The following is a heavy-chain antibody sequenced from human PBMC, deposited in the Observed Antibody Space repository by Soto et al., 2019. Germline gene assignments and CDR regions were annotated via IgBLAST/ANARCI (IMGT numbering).Heavy chain of an antibody. V-gene: IGHV1-8*01. D-gene: IGHD1-7*01. CDR1: GYTFSNYE. Sequence: ASVKVSCKASGYTFSNYEINWVRQATGQGLEWMGWMNPNGGNTGYAQTFQGRVTLTRNTSTDTAYMGLSSLRSEDTAVYYCARGIRATGTTPDYYYYGMDIWGQGTTVTVSS. CDR3: ARGIRATGTTPDYYYYGMDI. J-gene: IGHJ6*02. CDR2: MNPNGGNT.